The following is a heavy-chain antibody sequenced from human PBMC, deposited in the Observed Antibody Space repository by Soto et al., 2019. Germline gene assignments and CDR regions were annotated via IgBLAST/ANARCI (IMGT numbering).Heavy chain of an antibody. J-gene: IGHJ4*02. CDR3: VVAALPYYFDY. CDR1: GYTFTSYG. Sequence: QVQLVQSGAEVKKPGDSVKVACKASGYTFTSYGISWVRQAPGQGLEWMGWISAYNSNTNYAQKLQGRVTMTTDTSTSTAYMELRSLRSDDTAVYYCVVAALPYYFDYWGQGTLVTVSS. V-gene: IGHV1-18*01. D-gene: IGHD2-15*01. CDR2: ISAYNSNT.